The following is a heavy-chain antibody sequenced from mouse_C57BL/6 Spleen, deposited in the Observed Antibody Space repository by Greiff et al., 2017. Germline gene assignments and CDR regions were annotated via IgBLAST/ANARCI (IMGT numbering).Heavy chain of an antibody. V-gene: IGHV5-17*01. J-gene: IGHJ2*01. D-gene: IGHD2-1*01. CDR2: ISSGSSTI. CDR1: GFTFSDYG. CDR3: AREGLLSYYFDY. Sequence: EVQLQESGGGLVKPGGSLKLSCAASGFTFSDYGMHWVRQAPEKGLEWVAYISSGSSTIYYADAVKGRFTISSDNDKNTLFLQMTSLRSEDTAMYYCAREGLLSYYFDYWGQGTTLTVSS.